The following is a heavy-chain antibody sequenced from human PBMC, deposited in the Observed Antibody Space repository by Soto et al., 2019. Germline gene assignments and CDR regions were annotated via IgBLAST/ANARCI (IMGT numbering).Heavy chain of an antibody. CDR2: IYPGDSDT. Sequence: GESLKISCKGSGYSFTSYWIGWVRQMPGKGLEWMGIIYPGDSDTRYSPSFQGQVTISADKSISTAYLQWSSLKASDTAMYYCFISGGSGSLVLHYYYYGMDVWGQGTTVTVSS. J-gene: IGHJ6*02. V-gene: IGHV5-51*01. CDR3: FISGGSGSLVLHYYYYGMDV. CDR1: GYSFTSYW. D-gene: IGHD3-10*01.